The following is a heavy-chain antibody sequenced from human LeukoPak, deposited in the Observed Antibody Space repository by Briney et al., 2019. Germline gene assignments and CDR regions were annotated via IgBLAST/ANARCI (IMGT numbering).Heavy chain of an antibody. J-gene: IGHJ4*02. CDR3: ATRYFDWLLSTADLDY. D-gene: IGHD3-9*01. V-gene: IGHV3-23*01. CDR2: ISGSGGST. Sequence: GGSLRLSCAASGFTFSSYAMSWVRQAPGKGLEWVSAISGSGGSTYYADSVKGRFTISRDNSKNTLYLQMNSLRAEDTAVYYCATRYFDWLLSTADLDYWGQGTQVTVSS. CDR1: GFTFSSYA.